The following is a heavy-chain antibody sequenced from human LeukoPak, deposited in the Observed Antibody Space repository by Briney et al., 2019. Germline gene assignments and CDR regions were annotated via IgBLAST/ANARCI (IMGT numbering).Heavy chain of an antibody. V-gene: IGHV4-4*07. CDR2: IYTSGST. CDR3: ARGLPYDSSGYYFDGFDH. D-gene: IGHD3-22*01. J-gene: IGHJ4*02. Sequence: SETLSLTCTVSGGSISSYYWSWIRQPAGKGLEWIGRIYTSGSTNYNPSLKSRVTMSVDTSKNQFSLKLSSVTAADTAVYYCARGLPYDSSGYYFDGFDHWGQGTLVTVSS. CDR1: GGSISSYY.